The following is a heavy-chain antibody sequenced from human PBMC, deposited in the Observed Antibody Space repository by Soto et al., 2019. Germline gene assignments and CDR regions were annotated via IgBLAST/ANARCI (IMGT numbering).Heavy chain of an antibody. V-gene: IGHV1-18*01. D-gene: IGHD2-2*01. J-gene: IGHJ4*02. CDR1: GYTFTDYG. CDR2: ISAHNGNT. CDR3: ARGGGFYFSSRALDS. Sequence: QVQLVQSGAEVKKPGASVKVSCKASGYTFTDYGITWVRQAPGQGLEWMGWISAHNGNTNYAQRLQGRVSMATDKSTTTAYLELRSLRSDDTAVYYCARGGGFYFSSRALDSWGQGTLVTVSS.